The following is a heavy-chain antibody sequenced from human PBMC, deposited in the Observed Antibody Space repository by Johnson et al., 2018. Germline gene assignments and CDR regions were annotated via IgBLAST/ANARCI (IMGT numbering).Heavy chain of an antibody. CDR1: GMTFHKYG. D-gene: IGHD5/OR15-5a*01. CDR3: AKDRYWPYDFDQGVYRYFGLSG. Sequence: QVQLVESGGGVVQPGRSLRLSCVASGMTFHKYGFHWVRRAPGKGLEWVTVVSDDGNERHYADSVKGRFPISRDNSKNTVYLHMNSLKPEDTSIYYCAKDRYWPYDFDQGVYRYFGLSGWGHGVTVTVSS. J-gene: IGHJ6*02. V-gene: IGHV3-30*18. CDR2: VSDDGNER.